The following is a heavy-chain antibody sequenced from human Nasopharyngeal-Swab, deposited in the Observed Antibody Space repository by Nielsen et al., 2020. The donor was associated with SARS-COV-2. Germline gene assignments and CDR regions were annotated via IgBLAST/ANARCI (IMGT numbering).Heavy chain of an antibody. CDR2: ISWDGGST. Sequence: GESLKISCAASGFTFDDYTMHWVRQAPGKGLEWVSLISWDGGSTYYADSVKGRFTISRDNSKNSLYLQMNSLRTEDTALYYCARDISPYSYYYGMDVWGQGTTVTVSS. V-gene: IGHV3-43*01. CDR3: ARDISPYSYYYGMDV. J-gene: IGHJ6*02. CDR1: GFTFDDYT. D-gene: IGHD2-15*01.